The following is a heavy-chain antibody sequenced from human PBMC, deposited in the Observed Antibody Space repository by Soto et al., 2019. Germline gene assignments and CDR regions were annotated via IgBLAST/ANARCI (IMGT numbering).Heavy chain of an antibody. CDR3: ARLPADYGDYLSYFDY. CDR1: GYTFTSYG. D-gene: IGHD4-17*01. V-gene: IGHV1-18*01. J-gene: IGHJ4*02. Sequence: ASVKVSCKASGYTFTSYGISWVRQAPGQGLEWMGWISAYNGNTNYAQKLQGRVTMTTDTSTSTAYMELRSLRSDDTAVYYCARLPADYGDYLSYFDYWGQRSLVTGSS. CDR2: ISAYNGNT.